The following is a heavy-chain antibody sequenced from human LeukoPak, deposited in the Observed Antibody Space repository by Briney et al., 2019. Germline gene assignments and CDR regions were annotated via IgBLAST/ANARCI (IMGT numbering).Heavy chain of an antibody. Sequence: SETLSLTCTVSGGSISSSSYYWGWIRQPPGKGLEWIGSIYYSGSTYYNPSLKSRVTISVDTSKNQFSLKLSSVTAADTAVYYCARVALMVRGAPDAFDIWGQGTMVTVSS. J-gene: IGHJ3*02. CDR1: GGSISSSSYY. V-gene: IGHV4-39*07. D-gene: IGHD3-10*01. CDR3: ARVALMVRGAPDAFDI. CDR2: IYYSGST.